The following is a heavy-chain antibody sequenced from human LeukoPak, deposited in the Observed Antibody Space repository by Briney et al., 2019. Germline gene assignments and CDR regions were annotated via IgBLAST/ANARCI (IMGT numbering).Heavy chain of an antibody. V-gene: IGHV3-74*01. CDR1: GFTFNTYW. J-gene: IGHJ6*02. Sequence: GGSLRLSCVASGFTFNTYWIHWVRQGPGKGLVWVSLTSADGTTTTYADSANGRFTVSRDNAKNTLYSQMSSLRAEDAAVYYCARGLAGAYRIMDVWGQGTTVTVS. CDR2: TSADGTTT. CDR3: ARGLAGAYRIMDV. D-gene: IGHD6-19*01.